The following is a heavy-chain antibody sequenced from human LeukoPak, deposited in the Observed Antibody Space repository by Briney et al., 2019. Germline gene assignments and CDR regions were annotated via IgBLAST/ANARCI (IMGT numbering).Heavy chain of an antibody. J-gene: IGHJ4*02. Sequence: GGSLRLSSAASGFTFSSYAMNWVRQAPGKGLEWVSGISNSGGSTYYADSVKGRFTISRDNSKNTLYLQMNSLRAEDTAVYYCAKETSSSFDYWGQANLVTVSS. CDR1: GFTFSSYA. CDR2: ISNSGGST. V-gene: IGHV3-23*01. D-gene: IGHD6-6*01. CDR3: AKETSSSFDY.